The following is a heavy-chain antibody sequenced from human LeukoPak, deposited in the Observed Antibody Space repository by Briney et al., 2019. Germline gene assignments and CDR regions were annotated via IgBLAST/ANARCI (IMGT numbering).Heavy chain of an antibody. CDR2: INPNSGGT. CDR1: GYTFTGYY. CDR3: AREGRFGGVIVPDY. D-gene: IGHD3-16*02. J-gene: IGHJ4*02. Sequence: ASVKVSCKASGYTFTGYYMHWVRQAPGQGLEWMGRINPNSGGTNYAQKFQGRITMTRDTSISTAYMELSRLRSDDTAVYYCAREGRFGGVIVPDYWGQGTLVTVSS. V-gene: IGHV1-2*06.